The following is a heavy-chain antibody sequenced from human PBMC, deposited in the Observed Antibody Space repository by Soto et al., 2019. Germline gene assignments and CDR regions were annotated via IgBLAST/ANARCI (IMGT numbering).Heavy chain of an antibody. CDR3: ARAVWFGELLFRRHYYYYGMDV. J-gene: IGHJ6*02. Sequence: NPSETLSLTCAVYGGSFSGYYWSWIRQPPGKGLEWIGEINHSGSTNYNPSLKSRVTISVDTSKNQFSLKLSSVTAADTAVYYCARAVWFGELLFRRHYYYYGMDVWGQGTTVTVSS. D-gene: IGHD3-10*01. V-gene: IGHV4-34*01. CDR2: INHSGST. CDR1: GGSFSGYY.